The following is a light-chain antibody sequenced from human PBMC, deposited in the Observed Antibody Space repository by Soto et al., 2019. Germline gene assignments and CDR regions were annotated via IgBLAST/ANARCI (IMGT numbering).Light chain of an antibody. J-gene: IGKJ1*01. CDR1: ESINNC. Sequence: DIQMTQSPSSLSASVGDRVTFTCRASESINNCLSWFQQKPGQAPKLLIYAASSLQRGVPSRFSGSGFGTDFILTIDRLQNEDFASYYCQKTYIPPATFGQGTQVGVK. CDR2: AAS. V-gene: IGKV1-39*01. CDR3: QKTYIPPAT.